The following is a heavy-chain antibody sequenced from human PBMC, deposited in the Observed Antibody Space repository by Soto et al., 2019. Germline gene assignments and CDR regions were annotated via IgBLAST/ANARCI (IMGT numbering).Heavy chain of an antibody. D-gene: IGHD2-8*01. CDR2: INPNYGKT. J-gene: IGHJ6*02. V-gene: IGHV1-18*01. Sequence: ASVKVSCKDSGGTSRNYVISWVRQAPGQGLEWMGLINPNYGKTTYAQNFQGRVTMTTDTSTGTVYMELRSLTSDDTAVYYCARDLTKGFDVWGQGTTVTVPS. CDR3: ARDLTKGFDV. CDR1: GGTSRNYV.